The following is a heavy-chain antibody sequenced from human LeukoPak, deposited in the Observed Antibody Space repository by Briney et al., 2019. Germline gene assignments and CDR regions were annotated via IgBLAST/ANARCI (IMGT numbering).Heavy chain of an antibody. CDR2: ISAYNGNT. CDR1: GYTFTSYG. J-gene: IGHJ4*02. V-gene: IGHV1-18*04. D-gene: IGHD3-10*01. Sequence: ASVKVSCKASGYTFTSYGISWVRQAPGQGLEWMGWISAYNGNTNYAQKLQGRVTMTTDTSTSTAYMELRSLRSDDTAVYYCARDTSYYHGSGSYYNFDYWGQGTLVTVSS. CDR3: ARDTSYYHGSGSYYNFDY.